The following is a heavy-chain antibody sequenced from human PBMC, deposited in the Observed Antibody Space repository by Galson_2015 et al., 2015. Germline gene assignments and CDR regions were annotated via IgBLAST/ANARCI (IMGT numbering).Heavy chain of an antibody. Sequence: SLRLSCAASGFTFDDYGMSWVRQAPGKGLEWVSGINWNGGSTGYADSVKGRFTISRDNAKNSLYLQMNSLRAEDTALYHCARDLGTVPGVYMDVWGKGTTVTVSS. CDR1: GFTFDDYG. V-gene: IGHV3-20*01. D-gene: IGHD2-2*01. CDR2: INWNGGST. CDR3: ARDLGTVPGVYMDV. J-gene: IGHJ6*03.